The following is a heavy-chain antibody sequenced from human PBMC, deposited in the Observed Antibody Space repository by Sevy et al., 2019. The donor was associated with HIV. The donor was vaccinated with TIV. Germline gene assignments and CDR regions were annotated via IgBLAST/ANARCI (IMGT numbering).Heavy chain of an antibody. V-gene: IGHV3-48*03. CDR3: ARDPNWQHMTDDHYYSMDV. D-gene: IGHD1-1*01. CDR2: ISSSGSTI. J-gene: IGHJ6*02. CDR1: GFTFSSYE. Sequence: GGSLRLSCAASGFTFSSYEMNWVRQAPGKGLEWVSYISSSGSTIYYADSVKGRFTISRDNAKNSLYLQMNSLRAEDTAVYYCARDPNWQHMTDDHYYSMDVWGQGTTVTVSS.